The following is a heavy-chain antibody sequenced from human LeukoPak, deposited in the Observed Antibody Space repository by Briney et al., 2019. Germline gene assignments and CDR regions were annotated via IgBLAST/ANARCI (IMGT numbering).Heavy chain of an antibody. J-gene: IGHJ4*02. CDR2: ISWNSGSI. CDR3: AKDTMATTKGYFDY. CDR1: GFTFDDYA. D-gene: IGHD5-24*01. Sequence: GRSLRLSCAASGFTFDDYAMHWVRQAPGKGLEWVSGISWNSGSIGYADSVKGRFTISRDNAKNSLYLQMNSLRAEDMALYYCAKDTMATTKGYFDYWGQGTLVTVSS. V-gene: IGHV3-9*03.